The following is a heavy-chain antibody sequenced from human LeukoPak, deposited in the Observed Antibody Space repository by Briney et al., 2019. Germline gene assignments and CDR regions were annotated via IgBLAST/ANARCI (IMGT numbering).Heavy chain of an antibody. V-gene: IGHV3-33*01. CDR2: IRYDGSNK. CDR3: ARARYDSPYAFDI. CDR1: GFTFSNYG. D-gene: IGHD3-22*01. Sequence: GGSLRLSCAASGFTFSNYGMHWVRQAPGKGLEWVAVIRYDGSNKYYADSVKGRFTISRDNSKNTLYLQMNSLRAEDTAVYYRARARYDSPYAFDIWGQGTMVTVSS. J-gene: IGHJ3*02.